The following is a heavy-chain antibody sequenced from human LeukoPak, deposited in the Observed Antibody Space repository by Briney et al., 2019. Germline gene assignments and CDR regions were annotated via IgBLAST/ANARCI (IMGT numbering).Heavy chain of an antibody. D-gene: IGHD3-10*01. CDR1: GGSISSSSYY. V-gene: IGHV4-39*01. CDR2: IYYSGST. CDR3: ARHEWYYGSGSYYADY. Sequence: SETLSLTCTVSGGSISSSSYYWGWIRQPPGKGLEWIGSIYYSGSTYYNPSLKSRVTIYVDTSKNQFSLKLSSVTAADTAVYYCARHEWYYGSGSYYADYWGQGTLVTVSS. J-gene: IGHJ4*02.